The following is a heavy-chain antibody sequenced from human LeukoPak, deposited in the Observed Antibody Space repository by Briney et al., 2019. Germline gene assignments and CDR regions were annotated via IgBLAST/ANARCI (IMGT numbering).Heavy chain of an antibody. D-gene: IGHD6-13*01. Sequence: SETLSLTCAVYGGSFSGYYWSWIRQPPGKGLEWIGEINHSGSTNYNPSLKSRVTISVDTSKNQFSLKLSSVTAADTAVYYCARGPDSSSWYGYYYYYMDVWGKGTTVTVSS. V-gene: IGHV4-34*01. CDR2: INHSGST. CDR3: ARGPDSSSWYGYYYYYMDV. CDR1: GGSFSGYY. J-gene: IGHJ6*03.